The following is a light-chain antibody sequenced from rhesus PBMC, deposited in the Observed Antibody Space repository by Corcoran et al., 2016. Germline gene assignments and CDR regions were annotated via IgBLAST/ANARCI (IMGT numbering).Light chain of an antibody. CDR2: DVS. CDR3: SSYAGSNSFV. Sequence: QTALTQPPSVSGSPGQAVSISCTGTSSDIGVYNHVSWYQQHPGKAPKLMIYDVSKRPSGVSDRFSGSKSGNTASLSISGLQAEDEAAYYCSSYAGSNSFVFGSGTKLTVL. CDR1: SSDIGVYNH. V-gene: IGLV2-23*01. J-gene: IGLJ6*01.